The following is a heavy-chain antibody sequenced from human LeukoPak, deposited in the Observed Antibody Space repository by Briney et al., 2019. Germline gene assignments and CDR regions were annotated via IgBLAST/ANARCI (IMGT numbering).Heavy chain of an antibody. CDR1: GGTFSSYA. CDR2: INPSGGST. CDR3: ARAFSPPAIAAPDY. Sequence: ASVKVSCKASGGTFSSYAISWVRQAPGQGLEWMGIINPSGGSTTYAQKFQGRVTLTRDTSTSTVYMELSSLRSADTAVYYCARAFSPPAIAAPDYWGQGTLVTVSS. D-gene: IGHD6-13*01. J-gene: IGHJ4*02. V-gene: IGHV1-46*01.